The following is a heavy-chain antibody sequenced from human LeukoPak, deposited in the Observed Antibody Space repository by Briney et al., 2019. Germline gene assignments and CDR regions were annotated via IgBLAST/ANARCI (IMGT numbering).Heavy chain of an antibody. J-gene: IGHJ4*02. CDR1: GFTVSSNY. CDR2: IYSGGST. V-gene: IGHV3-66*01. CDR3: ASRGRQWLDEFDY. D-gene: IGHD6-19*01. Sequence: GGSLRPSCAASGFTVSSNYMSWVRQAPGKGLEWVSVIYSGGSTYYADSVKGRFTISRDNSKNTLYLQMNSLRAEDTAVYYCASRGRQWLDEFDYWGQGTLVTVSS.